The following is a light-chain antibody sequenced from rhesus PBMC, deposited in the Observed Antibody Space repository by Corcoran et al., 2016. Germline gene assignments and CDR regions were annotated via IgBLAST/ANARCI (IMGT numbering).Light chain of an antibody. CDR2: VAS. V-gene: IGKV1-44*02. J-gene: IGKJ4*01. CDR1: QTISTY. CDR3: QRHNSHPIT. Sequence: DIQMSQSPSSLSASVGDRVTITCRASQTISTYLAWYQQKPGKVPKPLIYVASRLDSGVPSRFSGSGSGNEFTLTSTRHKPEYVVSFYCQRHNSHPITFGGGTKVEIK.